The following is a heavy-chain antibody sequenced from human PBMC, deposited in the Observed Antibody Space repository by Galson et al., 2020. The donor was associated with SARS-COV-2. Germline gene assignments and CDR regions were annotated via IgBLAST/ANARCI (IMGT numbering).Heavy chain of an antibody. J-gene: IGHJ5*02. CDR3: ARDDGDYLWGSFRPFWFDP. D-gene: IGHD3-16*02. V-gene: IGHV3-48*01. CDR2: ISASSGTI. CDR1: GFTFSDYS. Sequence: GSLRLSCAASGFTFSDYSMNWVRQTPGQGLEWLSYISASSGTIYYAGSVRGRFSISRDNVNNLLFLEMSNLGAEDTAVYYCARDDGDYLWGSFRPFWFDPWGQGALVSVSS.